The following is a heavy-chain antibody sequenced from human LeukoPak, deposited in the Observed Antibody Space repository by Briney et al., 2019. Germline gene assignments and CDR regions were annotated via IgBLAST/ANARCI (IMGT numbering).Heavy chain of an antibody. J-gene: IGHJ3*02. CDR3: ARGPLLGYDTNDSGFDI. CDR2: INPKDGGT. D-gene: IGHD2-8*01. Sequence: ASGKLSCKASGYSFTSCYVHCVRQAPGQGLGWVGVINPKDGGTISAQKLQDRVALTNDTSTSTVYMDMNKLKSDDTAVYYCARGPLLGYDTNDSGFDIWGQGTLVTVSS. V-gene: IGHV1-46*04. CDR1: GYSFTSCY.